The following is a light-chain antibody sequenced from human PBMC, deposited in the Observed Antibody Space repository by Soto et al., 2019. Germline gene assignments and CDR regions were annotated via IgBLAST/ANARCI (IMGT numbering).Light chain of an antibody. V-gene: IGLV2-14*01. Sequence: QSALTQPASVSGSPGQSITISCTGTSSDVGGYDYVSWYQQHPDKAPKLMIYEVTKRPSGVSNRFAGSKSGNTASLTISGLQPEDEADYYCSSHASGSTLVFGRGTKLTVL. CDR2: EVT. J-gene: IGLJ1*01. CDR3: SSHASGSTLV. CDR1: SSDVGGYDY.